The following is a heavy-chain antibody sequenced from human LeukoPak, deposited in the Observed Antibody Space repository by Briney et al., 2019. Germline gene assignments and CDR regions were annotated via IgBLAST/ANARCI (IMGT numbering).Heavy chain of an antibody. D-gene: IGHD2-15*01. CDR2: ISGSGGST. Sequence: PGGSLRLSCAASGFTFSSYAMSWVRQAPGKGLEWVSTISGSGGSTYYADSVKGRFTISRDNSKNTLYFQMSSLRAEDTAVYYCVKGLLGYCSGGSCSKPDYWGQGTLVTVSS. J-gene: IGHJ4*02. V-gene: IGHV3-23*01. CDR1: GFTFSSYA. CDR3: VKGLLGYCSGGSCSKPDY.